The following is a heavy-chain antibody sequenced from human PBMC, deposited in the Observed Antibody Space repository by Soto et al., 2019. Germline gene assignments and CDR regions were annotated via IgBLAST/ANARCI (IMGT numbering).Heavy chain of an antibody. V-gene: IGHV3-74*01. CDR2: INSDGSST. Sequence: GSLRLSCAASGFTFSSYWMHWVRQAPGKGLVWVSRINSDGSSTSYADSVKGRFTISRDNAKNTLYLQMNSLRAEDTAVYYCAREGEVQRLPFDYWGQGTLVTVSS. CDR3: AREGEVQRLPFDY. J-gene: IGHJ4*02. D-gene: IGHD3-16*01. CDR1: GFTFSSYW.